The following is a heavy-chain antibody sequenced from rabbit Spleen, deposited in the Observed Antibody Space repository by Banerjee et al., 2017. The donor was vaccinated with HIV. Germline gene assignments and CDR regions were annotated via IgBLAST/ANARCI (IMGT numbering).Heavy chain of an antibody. Sequence: QEQLVESGGGLVKPGASLTLTCTASGFSFSSSYDMCWVRQAPGKGLEWIGCIYTGNGKPYYASWAKGRFTISKSSSTTVTLQMTSLTAADTATYFCAPSSYAYGGAFDPWGPGTLVTVS. CDR2: IYTGNGKP. CDR1: GFSFSSSYD. D-gene: IGHD6-1*01. J-gene: IGHJ2*01. CDR3: APSSYAYGGAFDP. V-gene: IGHV1S45*01.